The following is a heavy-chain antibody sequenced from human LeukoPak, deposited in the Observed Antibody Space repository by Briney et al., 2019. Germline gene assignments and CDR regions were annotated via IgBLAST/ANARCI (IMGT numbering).Heavy chain of an antibody. CDR3: ARCLPYYDILTGYYLGGYFDY. CDR2: ISAYNGNT. J-gene: IGHJ4*02. Sequence: ASVKVSCKASGYTFTSYGISWVRQAPGQGLEWMGWISAYNGNTNYAQTLQGRVTMTTDTSTSTAYMELRRLRSDDTAVYYCARCLPYYDILTGYYLGGYFDYWGQGTLVTVSS. V-gene: IGHV1-18*01. D-gene: IGHD3-9*01. CDR1: GYTFTSYG.